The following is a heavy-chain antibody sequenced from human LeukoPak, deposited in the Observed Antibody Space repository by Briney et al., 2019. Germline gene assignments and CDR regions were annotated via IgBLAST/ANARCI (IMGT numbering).Heavy chain of an antibody. V-gene: IGHV3-48*03. Sequence: GGSLRLSCAASGFTFSSYEMNWVRQAPGKGLEWVSYISSSGSTIYYADSVKDRFTISRDNAKNTLYLQMNSLRAEDTAVYYCARVRSLGYCSGGSCYPYDAFDIWGQGTMVTVSS. D-gene: IGHD2-15*01. CDR1: GFTFSSYE. CDR2: ISSSGSTI. CDR3: ARVRSLGYCSGGSCYPYDAFDI. J-gene: IGHJ3*02.